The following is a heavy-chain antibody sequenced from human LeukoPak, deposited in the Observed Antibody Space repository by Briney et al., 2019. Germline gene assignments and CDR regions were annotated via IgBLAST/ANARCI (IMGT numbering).Heavy chain of an antibody. D-gene: IGHD3-22*01. CDR3: ATYSSLNRREFQY. CDR2: IKTDGSEK. J-gene: IGHJ1*01. Sequence: GGSLRLSCAASGFTVSSNYMSWVRQAPGKGLQWVANIKTDGSEKYYVDSVKGRFTISRDNAKNSLYLQMNSLRAEDTAVYYCATYSSLNRREFQYWGQGTLLTVSS. CDR1: GFTVSSNY. V-gene: IGHV3-7*01.